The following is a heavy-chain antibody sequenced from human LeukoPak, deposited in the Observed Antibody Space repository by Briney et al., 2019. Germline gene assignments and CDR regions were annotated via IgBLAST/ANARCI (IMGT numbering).Heavy chain of an antibody. J-gene: IGHJ5*02. CDR1: GFTFSSYA. D-gene: IGHD3-3*01. Sequence: PGGSQRLSCAASGFTFSSYAMSWVRQAPGKGLEWVSAISGSGGSTYYADSVKGRFTISRDNSKNTLYLQMNSLRAEDTAVYYCAKPRFLEDFFNPWGQGTLVTVSS. CDR2: ISGSGGST. V-gene: IGHV3-23*01. CDR3: AKPRFLEDFFNP.